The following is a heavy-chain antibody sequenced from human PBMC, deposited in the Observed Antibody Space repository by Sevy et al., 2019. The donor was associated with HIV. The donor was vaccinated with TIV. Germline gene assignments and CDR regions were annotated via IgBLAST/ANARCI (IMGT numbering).Heavy chain of an antibody. CDR1: GYTFSTYR. D-gene: IGHD2-15*01. J-gene: IGHJ4*02. CDR2: ISPHNGDT. CDR3: ARAYCSGGRCYSLAY. Sequence: ASVKVSCKISGYTFSTYRITWVRQAPGQGLEWMGWISPHNGDTNYAQKLQDRITMITDTSTNTAFMELTSLRSDETAVYYCARAYCSGGRCYSLAYWGQGTLVTVSS. V-gene: IGHV1-18*01.